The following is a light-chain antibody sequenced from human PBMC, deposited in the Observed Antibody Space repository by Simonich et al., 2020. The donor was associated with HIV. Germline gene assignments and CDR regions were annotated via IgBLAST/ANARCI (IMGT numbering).Light chain of an antibody. V-gene: IGLV2-14*03. CDR1: ISDVVGYKY. Sequence: QSALTQPASVSGSPGQSITISCTGTISDVVGYKYVSWYQPHPSKAPKLMIYDVSKRPSGVSNRFSGSKSGSTASLTISGLQAEDEADYYGSSYTRSTTYVIVGGGTKLTVL. CDR2: DVS. CDR3: SSYTRSTTYVI. J-gene: IGLJ2*01.